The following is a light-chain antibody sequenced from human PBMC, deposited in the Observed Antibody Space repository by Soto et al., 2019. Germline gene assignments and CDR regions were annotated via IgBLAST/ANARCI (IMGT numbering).Light chain of an antibody. CDR2: DAS. V-gene: IGLV2-14*03. Sequence: QSVLTQPASVSGSPGQSIAISCIGTSRDVGDYNHVSWYQQNPGKAPKLIIYDASKRFSGVSGRFSGSKSGNTASLTISGLQAEDEADYYCSSYTSSSTIFGGGTKLTV. J-gene: IGLJ2*01. CDR1: SRDVGDYNH. CDR3: SSYTSSSTI.